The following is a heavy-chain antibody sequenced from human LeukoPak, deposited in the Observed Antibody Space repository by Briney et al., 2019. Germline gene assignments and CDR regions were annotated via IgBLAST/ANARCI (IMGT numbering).Heavy chain of an antibody. J-gene: IGHJ4*02. V-gene: IGHV4-39*01. D-gene: IGHD5-18*01. CDR3: ARPSYGGNYFDY. Sequence: SETLSLTCTVSGGSISSSSYCWGWIRQPPGKGLEWIGSIYYSGSTYYNPSLKSRVTISVDTSKNQFSLKLSSVTAADTAVYYCARPSYGGNYFDYWGQGTLVTVSS. CDR2: IYYSGST. CDR1: GGSISSSSYC.